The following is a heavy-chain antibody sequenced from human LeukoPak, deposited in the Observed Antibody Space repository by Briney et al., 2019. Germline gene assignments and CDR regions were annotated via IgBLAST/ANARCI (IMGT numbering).Heavy chain of an antibody. CDR2: ISYDGSNK. CDR3: ARVHFSSSPYFDY. D-gene: IGHD6-6*01. Sequence: GGSLRLSCAASGFTFSSYGMHWVRQAPGKGLEWVAVISYDGSNKYYADSVKGRFTTSRDNSKNTLYLQMNSLRAEDTAVYYCARVHFSSSPYFDYWGQGTLVTVSS. CDR1: GFTFSSYG. V-gene: IGHV3-30*03. J-gene: IGHJ4*02.